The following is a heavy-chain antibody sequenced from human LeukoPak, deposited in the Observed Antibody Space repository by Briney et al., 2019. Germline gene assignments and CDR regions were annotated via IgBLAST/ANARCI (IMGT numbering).Heavy chain of an antibody. CDR1: GFTFSNFA. Sequence: GGSLRLSCAASGFTFSNFAMTWGRQAPGKGLEWVSSIVGSSSTYYADSLKGRFTISRDNAKNSLYLQMNSLRAEDTAMYYCARIGAGSSRDYWGQGTLVTVSS. CDR3: ARIGAGSSRDY. V-gene: IGHV3-21*01. D-gene: IGHD6-13*01. CDR2: IVGSSST. J-gene: IGHJ4*02.